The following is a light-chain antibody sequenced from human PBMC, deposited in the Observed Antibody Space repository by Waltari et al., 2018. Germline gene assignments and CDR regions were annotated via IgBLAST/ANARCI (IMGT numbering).Light chain of an antibody. CDR2: WAS. J-gene: IGKJ1*01. CDR3: QQYYSTPWT. CDR1: QSLLYKSNNKNY. V-gene: IGKV4-1*01. Sequence: DIVMTQSPDSLAVSLGERATINCKSSQSLLYKSNNKNYLAWYQQKPGQPPKLLIYWASTREAGCPDRFSGSGSETDFTLTISSLQAEDVAVYYCQQYYSTPWTFGQGTKVEVK.